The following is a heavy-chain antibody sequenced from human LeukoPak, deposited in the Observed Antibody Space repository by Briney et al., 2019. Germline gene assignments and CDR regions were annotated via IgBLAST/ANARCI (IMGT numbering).Heavy chain of an antibody. CDR3: AKDRQYYDILAGYYSSY. CDR2: ISGSGGST. V-gene: IGHV3-23*01. Sequence: PGGSLRLSCAASGFTFDDYGVSWVRQAPGKGLEWVSAISGSGGSTYHADSVKGRFTISRDNSKNTLYLQMNSLRAEDTAVYYCAKDRQYYDILAGYYSSYWGQGTLVTVSS. D-gene: IGHD3-9*01. J-gene: IGHJ4*02. CDR1: GFTFDDYG.